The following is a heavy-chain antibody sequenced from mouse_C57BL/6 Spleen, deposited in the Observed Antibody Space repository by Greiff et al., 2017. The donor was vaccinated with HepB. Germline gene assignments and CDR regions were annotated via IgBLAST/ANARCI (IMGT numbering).Heavy chain of an antibody. Sequence: VQLQQSGPELVKPGASVKISCKASGYAFSSSWMNWVKQRPGKGLEWIGRIYPGDGDTNYNGKFKGKATLTADKSSSTAYMQLSSLTSEDSAVYVCARRGTAQANFDYWGQGTTLTVSS. J-gene: IGHJ2*01. V-gene: IGHV1-82*01. CDR1: GYAFSSSW. D-gene: IGHD3-2*02. CDR2: IYPGDGDT. CDR3: ARRGTAQANFDY.